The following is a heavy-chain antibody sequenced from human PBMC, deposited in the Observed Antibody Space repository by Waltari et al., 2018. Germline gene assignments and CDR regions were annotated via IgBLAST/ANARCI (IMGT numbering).Heavy chain of an antibody. CDR2: IFYSGAT. CDR1: GGSLTNYY. V-gene: IGHV4-59*01. Sequence: QVQLQESGPGLVKPSETLSLTCTVSGGSLTNYYWSWVRQPPGKGLEWIGYIFYSGATTYNPSLKSRLTISVDTSNNQFFLKLTSVTAADTAIYYCTRTPYASGTYWGQGILVTVSS. CDR3: TRTPYASGTY. J-gene: IGHJ4*02. D-gene: IGHD1-1*01.